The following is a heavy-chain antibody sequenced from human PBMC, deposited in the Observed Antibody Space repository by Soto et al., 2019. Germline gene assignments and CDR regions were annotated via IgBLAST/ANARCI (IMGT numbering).Heavy chain of an antibody. CDR1: GGSFSGYY. Sequence: QVQLQQWGAGLLKPSETLSLTCAVYGGSFSGYYWTWIRQPPGTGLEWIGEINHSGSTNYNPSLKSRVTISVDTSKNQFSLKLTSVTAADTAVYYCARDKITGLFDXWGXGTXVTVSS. J-gene: IGHJ4*02. CDR2: INHSGST. D-gene: IGHD2-8*02. V-gene: IGHV4-34*01. CDR3: ARDKITGLFDX.